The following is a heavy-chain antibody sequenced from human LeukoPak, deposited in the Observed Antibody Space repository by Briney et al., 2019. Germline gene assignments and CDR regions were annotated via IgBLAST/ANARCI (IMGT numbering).Heavy chain of an antibody. J-gene: IGHJ5*02. D-gene: IGHD3-3*01. CDR2: INHSGST. V-gene: IGHV4-34*01. CDR1: GGSFSGYY. Sequence: PSETLSLTCAVYGGSFSGYYWSWIRQPPGKGLEWIGEINHSGSTNYNPSLKSRVTISVDTSKNQFSLKLSSVTAADTAVYYCARALRKHTIFGLGNVNWFDPWGQGTLVTVSS. CDR3: ARALRKHTIFGLGNVNWFDP.